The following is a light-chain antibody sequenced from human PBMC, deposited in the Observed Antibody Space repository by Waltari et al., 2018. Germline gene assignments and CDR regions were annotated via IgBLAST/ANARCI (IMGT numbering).Light chain of an antibody. CDR2: GNI. CDR1: NSNIGAGSD. CDR3: QSYDSSHWV. Sequence: QSVLTQPPSVSGAPGQRVTISCAWSNSNIGAGSDVHWYQHLPGTAPKLLIYGNINRPSGVPDRFSGSKSGTSASLAITGLQADDEADYYCQSYDSSHWVFGGGTKLTVL. J-gene: IGLJ3*02. V-gene: IGLV1-40*01.